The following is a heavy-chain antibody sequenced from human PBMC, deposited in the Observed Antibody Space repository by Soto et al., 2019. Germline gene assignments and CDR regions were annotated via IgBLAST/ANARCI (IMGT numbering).Heavy chain of an antibody. D-gene: IGHD3-10*01. CDR1: GGSISSGGYY. CDR2: IYYSGST. CDR3: ARDAGGVRGEYCHH. Sequence: QVQLQESGPGLVTPSQTLSLTCTVSGGSISSGGYYWSWIRQHPGKGLEWIGYIYYSGSTHYNPSLNSRVTISVATSKNPVSLKLSSVTAADTAVYYCARDAGGVRGEYCHHWGQGTLVTVSS. V-gene: IGHV4-31*03. J-gene: IGHJ1*01.